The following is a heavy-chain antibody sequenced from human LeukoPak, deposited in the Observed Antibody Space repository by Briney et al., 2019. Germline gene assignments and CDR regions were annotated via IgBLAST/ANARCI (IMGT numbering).Heavy chain of an antibody. CDR3: ARTTTVTLWGMYYFDY. D-gene: IGHD4-17*01. Sequence: ASVKVSCKASGYTFTSYAMHWVRQAPGQRLEWMGWINAGNGNTKYSQKFQGRVTITRDTSASTACMELSSLRSEDTAVYYCARTTTVTLWGMYYFDYWGQGTLVTVSS. CDR2: INAGNGNT. V-gene: IGHV1-3*01. J-gene: IGHJ4*02. CDR1: GYTFTSYA.